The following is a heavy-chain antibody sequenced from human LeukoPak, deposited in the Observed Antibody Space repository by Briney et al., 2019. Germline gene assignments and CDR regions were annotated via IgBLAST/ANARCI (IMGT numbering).Heavy chain of an antibody. J-gene: IGHJ4*02. CDR3: ARDNYDFWSGYYIDY. D-gene: IGHD3-3*01. V-gene: IGHV3-74*01. Sequence: GGPLRLSCAASGFTFSSYWMHWVRQAAGNGLVWVSRINSDGSSTSYADSVKARFTISRDNAKNTLYLQMNSLRAEDTAVYYCARDNYDFWSGYYIDYWGQGTLVTVSS. CDR1: GFTFSSYW. CDR2: INSDGSST.